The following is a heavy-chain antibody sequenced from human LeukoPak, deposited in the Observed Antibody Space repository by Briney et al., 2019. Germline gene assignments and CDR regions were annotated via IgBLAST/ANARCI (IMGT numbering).Heavy chain of an antibody. CDR3: AKQYGSGSPYYFDY. V-gene: IGHV3-48*01. J-gene: IGHJ4*02. CDR1: GFTFSSYS. D-gene: IGHD3-10*01. Sequence: GGSLRLSCAASGFTFSSYSINWVRQAPGKGLEWVSYISSGSSTIYYADSVKGRFTISRDNAKNSLYLQMNSLRAEDTAVYYCAKQYGSGSPYYFDYWGQGTLVTVSS. CDR2: ISSGSSTI.